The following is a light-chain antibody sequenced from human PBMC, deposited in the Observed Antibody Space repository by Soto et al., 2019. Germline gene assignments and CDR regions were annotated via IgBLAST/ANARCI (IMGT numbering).Light chain of an antibody. CDR2: VTS. J-gene: IGKJ4*01. Sequence: EIVLTQSPGTLSLSPGERATLSCRASQSVSNNFLAWYQQKPGQSPRLLIYVTSSRAAGVPDRFSGSGSGTDFTLTISRLEPEDFAVYYWQQYVSSLTFGGGTKVEI. V-gene: IGKV3-20*01. CDR1: QSVSNNF. CDR3: QQYVSSLT.